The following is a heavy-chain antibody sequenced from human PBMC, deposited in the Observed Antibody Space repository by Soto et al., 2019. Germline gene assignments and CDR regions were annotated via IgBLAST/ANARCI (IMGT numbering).Heavy chain of an antibody. D-gene: IGHD4-17*01. CDR3: ARASLRWDNWLDP. CDR2: ISSSSSYI. CDR1: GLPLRSYT. J-gene: IGHJ5*02. Sequence: RGSPTLSPAPLGLPLRSYTPDWVRQPPGKGLEWVSSISSSSSYIYYADSVKVLFTISRDNAKTSLYLQLNSLRAEDLAVYYCARASLRWDNWLDPWGQGTLLT. V-gene: IGHV3-21*01.